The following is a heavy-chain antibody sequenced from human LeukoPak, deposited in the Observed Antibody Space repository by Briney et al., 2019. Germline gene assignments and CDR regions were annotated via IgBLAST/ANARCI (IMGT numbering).Heavy chain of an antibody. D-gene: IGHD1-26*01. Sequence: PGGSLRLSCAASGFTFDDYAMHWVRQAPGKGLEWVSAISWNSGSIGYADSVKGRFTISRDNAKNSLYLQMNSLRAEDTAVYYCAKGSGGSYFSDWFDPWGQGTLVTVSS. CDR1: GFTFDDYA. V-gene: IGHV3-9*01. CDR3: AKGSGGSYFSDWFDP. J-gene: IGHJ5*02. CDR2: ISWNSGSI.